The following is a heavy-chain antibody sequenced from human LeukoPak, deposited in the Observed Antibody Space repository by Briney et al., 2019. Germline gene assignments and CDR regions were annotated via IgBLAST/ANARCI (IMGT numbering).Heavy chain of an antibody. J-gene: IGHJ2*01. Sequence: SETLSLTCTVSGGSITTGDYYWGWGRQPPGKGLEWIGSTYYTGITYDNPSLASRVTLSLGTAKSQISMRLSAGTAADRAVYYCARIGGSYGVTYWYSDLWGRGTVVSVHS. CDR1: GGSITTGDYY. D-gene: IGHD1-26*01. V-gene: IGHV4-39*01. CDR2: TYYTGIT. CDR3: ARIGGSYGVTYWYSDL.